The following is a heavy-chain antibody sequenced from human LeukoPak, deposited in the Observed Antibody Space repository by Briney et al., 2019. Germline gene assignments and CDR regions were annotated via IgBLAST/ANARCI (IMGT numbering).Heavy chain of an antibody. CDR3: ARDRGYCSGGTCARPDY. V-gene: IGHV3-11*01. CDR2: ISGSGTIL. CDR1: GFTFSDYY. Sequence: GGSLRLSCAASGFTFSDYYMNWVRQAPGKGLEWVSSISGSGTILYYADSVKGRSTIARDSAKKSLYLQMNSLRAEDTAVYYCARDRGYCSGGTCARPDYWGQGTLVTVSS. D-gene: IGHD2-15*01. J-gene: IGHJ4*02.